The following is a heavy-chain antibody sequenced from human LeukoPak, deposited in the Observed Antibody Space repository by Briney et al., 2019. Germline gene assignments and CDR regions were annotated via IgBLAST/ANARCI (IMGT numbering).Heavy chain of an antibody. CDR2: IRQDLGDK. V-gene: IGHV3-7*01. CDR3: ARGLGAADY. CDR1: GFTFTDYW. Sequence: GGSLRLFCSASGFTFTDYWMSWVRQAPGKGLEWVASIRQDLGDKYYVASVKGRFTISRDNAKNSLYLQMSSLRAEDTAVYYCARGLGAADYWGQGTLVTVSS. D-gene: IGHD4/OR15-4a*01. J-gene: IGHJ4*02.